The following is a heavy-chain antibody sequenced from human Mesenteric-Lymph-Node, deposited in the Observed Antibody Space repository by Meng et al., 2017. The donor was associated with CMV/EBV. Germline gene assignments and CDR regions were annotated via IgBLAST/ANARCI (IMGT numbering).Heavy chain of an antibody. V-gene: IGHV1-2*06. CDR2: ISPNGGGT. CDR3: ARIEGGYSSLGD. D-gene: IGHD6-13*01. CDR1: GYTFTDYY. Sequence: ASVKVSCKASGYTFTDYYIHWVRQAPGQGLEWVGRISPNGGGTIYAQKFQGRVTMTSDTSVTTVFMELNKLTSDDMALYYCARIEGGYSSLGDWGQGTLVTVSS. J-gene: IGHJ4*02.